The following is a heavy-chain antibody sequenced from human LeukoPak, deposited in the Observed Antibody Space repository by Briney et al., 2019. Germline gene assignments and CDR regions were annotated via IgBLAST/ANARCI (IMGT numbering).Heavy chain of an antibody. CDR2: ISGSGGDT. CDR1: GFTFSNFL. D-gene: IGHD3-22*01. V-gene: IGHV3-23*01. J-gene: IGHJ4*02. CDR3: ARSKYYYDSSGYYYFDY. Sequence: GGSLRLSCAASGFTFSNFLMTWVRQAPGKGPEWVSAISGSGGDTYYADSVKGRFTISRDNSKNTLYLQMNSLRAEDTAVYYCARSKYYYDSSGYYYFDYWGQGTLVTVSS.